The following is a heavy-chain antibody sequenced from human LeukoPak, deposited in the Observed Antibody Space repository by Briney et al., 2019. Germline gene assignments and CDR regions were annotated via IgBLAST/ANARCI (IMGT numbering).Heavy chain of an antibody. V-gene: IGHV3-23*01. Sequence: GGSLRPSCAASGFNFSSYAMSWVRQAPGKGLEWVSAISGSGGSTYYADSVKGRFTISRDNSKNPLYLQMNSLRAEDTAVYYCAKDEWELPFDYWGQGTLVTVSS. J-gene: IGHJ4*02. CDR3: AKDEWELPFDY. D-gene: IGHD1-26*01. CDR1: GFNFSSYA. CDR2: ISGSGGST.